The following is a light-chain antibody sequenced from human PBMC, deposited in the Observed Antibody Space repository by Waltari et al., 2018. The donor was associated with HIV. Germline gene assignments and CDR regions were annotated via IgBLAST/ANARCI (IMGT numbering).Light chain of an antibody. Sequence: DIQMTQSPSSLSASVGDRVTISCRASRSISYYLNWYQQKPGKAPKLLIYKASSLESGVPSRFSGSGSGTEFTLTISSLQPDDFATYYCQQYNSWTFGQGTKVEIK. CDR2: KAS. V-gene: IGKV1-5*03. J-gene: IGKJ1*01. CDR3: QQYNSWT. CDR1: RSISYY.